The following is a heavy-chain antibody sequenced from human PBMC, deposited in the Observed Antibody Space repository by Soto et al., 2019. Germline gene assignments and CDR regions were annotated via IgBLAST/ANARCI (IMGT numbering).Heavy chain of an antibody. CDR1: GGSISSGTYH. CDR2: IYDSGST. V-gene: IGHV4-31*03. J-gene: IGHJ4*02. Sequence: QVQLQESGPGLVKPSQTLSLTCTVSGGSISSGTYHWSWIRHHPGNGLEWIGYIYDSGSTYYTRSLKSRLTISVDTSKNQFSLRLSSVTAADTAVYYCAREINYYDTRGDSYFDYWGQGTLVTVSS. CDR3: AREINYYDTRGDSYFDY. D-gene: IGHD3-22*01.